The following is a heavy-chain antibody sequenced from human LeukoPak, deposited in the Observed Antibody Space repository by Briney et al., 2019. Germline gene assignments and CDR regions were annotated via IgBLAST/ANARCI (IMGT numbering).Heavy chain of an antibody. Sequence: SVKVSCKASGFTFTSSAMQWVRQARGQRLEWIGWIVVGSGNTNYAQKFQERVTITRDMSTSTAYMELSSLRSEDTAVYYCAAGLDYYYYYYMDVWGKGTTVTVSS. V-gene: IGHV1-58*02. CDR2: IVVGSGNT. CDR1: GFTFTSSA. J-gene: IGHJ6*03. CDR3: AAGLDYYYYYYMDV. D-gene: IGHD3/OR15-3a*01.